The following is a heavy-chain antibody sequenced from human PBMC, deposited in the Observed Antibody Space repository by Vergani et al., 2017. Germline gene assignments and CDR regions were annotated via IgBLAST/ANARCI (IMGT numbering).Heavy chain of an antibody. J-gene: IGHJ5*02. Sequence: QVQLQESGPGLVKPSETLSLTCTVSGGSISSYYLSWIRQPAGKGLEWIGRIYTSGSTNYNPSLKSRFTMSVDTSKNQFSLKLSSVTAADTAVYYCARSYRVAARAWCDPGGQGTLVTVSS. CDR2: IYTSGST. CDR3: ARSYRVAARAWCDP. CDR1: GGSISSYY. D-gene: IGHD6-6*01. V-gene: IGHV4-4*07.